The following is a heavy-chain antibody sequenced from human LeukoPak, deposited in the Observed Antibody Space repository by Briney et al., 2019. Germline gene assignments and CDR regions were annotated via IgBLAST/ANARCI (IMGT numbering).Heavy chain of an antibody. D-gene: IGHD6-19*01. V-gene: IGHV3-48*02. J-gene: IGHJ4*02. CDR2: ISSSSRTI. CDR1: GFTLTGYS. CDR3: ARWNSGWEFDY. Sequence: PGGSLRLSCAASGFTLTGYSMNWVRQAPGKGLEWVSYISSSSRTIYYADSVKGRFTILRDNAKNSLYLQMNSLREEDTAVYYCARWNSGWEFDYWGQGTLVSVSS.